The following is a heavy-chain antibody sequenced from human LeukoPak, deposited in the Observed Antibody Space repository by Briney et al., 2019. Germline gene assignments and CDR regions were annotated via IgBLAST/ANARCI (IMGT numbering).Heavy chain of an antibody. V-gene: IGHV4-59*01. CDR2: IYYSGST. CDR3: ARERRKDAFDI. Sequence: PSETLSLTCTVSGGSISSYYWSWIRQPPGKGLEWIGYIYYSGSTNYNPSLKSRVTISVDTSKNQFSLKLSSVTAADTAVYYCARERRKDAFDIWGQGTMVTVPS. J-gene: IGHJ3*02. CDR1: GGSISSYY.